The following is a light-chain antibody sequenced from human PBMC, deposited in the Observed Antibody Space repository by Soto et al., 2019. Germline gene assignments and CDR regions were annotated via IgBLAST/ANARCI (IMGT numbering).Light chain of an antibody. CDR3: SSYASSITVL. CDR1: SSDVGGYNY. CDR2: DVS. J-gene: IGLJ2*01. V-gene: IGLV2-14*01. Sequence: QSALTQPASVSGSPGQLITISCTGTSSDVGGYNYVSWYQQHPGKAPKLMIYDVSNRPSGVSDRFSGSRSGNTASLTISGLQAEDEADYYCSSYASSITVLFGGGTKLTVL.